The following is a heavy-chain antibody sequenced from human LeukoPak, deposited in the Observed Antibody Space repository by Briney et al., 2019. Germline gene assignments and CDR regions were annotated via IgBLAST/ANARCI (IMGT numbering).Heavy chain of an antibody. CDR1: GFTFSAFE. V-gene: IGHV3-48*03. CDR2: ISSSGSNI. J-gene: IGHJ4*02. Sequence: GGSLRLSCAASGFTFSAFEMNWVRQAPGKGLEWVSYISSSGSNIYYADSVKGRFTISRDNAKNSLYLQMNSLRAEDTAVYYCARDSSGWYYFDYWGQGILVTVSS. D-gene: IGHD6-19*01. CDR3: ARDSSGWYYFDY.